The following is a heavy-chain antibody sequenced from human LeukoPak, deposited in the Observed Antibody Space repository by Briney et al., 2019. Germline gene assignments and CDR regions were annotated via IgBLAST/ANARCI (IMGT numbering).Heavy chain of an antibody. D-gene: IGHD3-3*01. CDR1: GYTFTRYD. CDR3: ARGPTIFKYYYMDV. J-gene: IGHJ6*03. V-gene: IGHV1-8*01. Sequence: GASVKVSCKASGYTFTRYDINWVRQATGQGLEWMGWMNPNSGNTGYAQKFQGRVTMNRNTSISTAYMELSSLRSEDTAVYYCARGPTIFKYYYMDVWGQGTTVTVSS. CDR2: MNPNSGNT.